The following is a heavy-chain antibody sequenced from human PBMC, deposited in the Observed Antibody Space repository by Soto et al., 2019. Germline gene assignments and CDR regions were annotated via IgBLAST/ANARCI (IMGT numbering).Heavy chain of an antibody. CDR1: GYTFTGYY. V-gene: IGHV1-2*04. CDR2: INPNSGGT. CDR3: ARARQSDYYSYYTDMDV. D-gene: IGHD2-21*01. J-gene: IGHJ6*02. Sequence: ASVKVSCKASGYTFTGYYMHWVRQAPGQGLEWMGWINPNSGGTNYAQKFQGWVTMTRDTSISTAYMELSRLRSDDTAVYYCARARQSDYYSYYTDMDVRGQGTTVTV.